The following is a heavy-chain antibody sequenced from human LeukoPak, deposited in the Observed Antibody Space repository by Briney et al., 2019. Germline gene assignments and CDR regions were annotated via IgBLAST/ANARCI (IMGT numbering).Heavy chain of an antibody. D-gene: IGHD4-23*01. Sequence: GGSLRLSCAASGFTVSSNYMSWVRQAPGKGLEWVSVIYSGGSTYYADSVKGRFTISRDNSKNTLYLQMNSLRAEGTAVYYCAREMVDYGGNSGFDYWGQGTLVTVSS. V-gene: IGHV3-66*01. CDR2: IYSGGST. CDR1: GFTVSSNY. CDR3: AREMVDYGGNSGFDY. J-gene: IGHJ4*02.